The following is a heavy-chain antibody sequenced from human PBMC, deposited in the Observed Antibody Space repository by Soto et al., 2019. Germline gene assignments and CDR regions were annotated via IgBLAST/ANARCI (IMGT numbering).Heavy chain of an antibody. CDR1: GFTFSSYA. CDR2: ISYDGSNK. Sequence: QVQLVESGGGVVQPGRSLRLSCAASGFTFSSYAMHWVRQAPGKGLEWVAVISYDGSNKYYADSVKGRFTISRDNSKNKLYLHMNRLRAEDTAVYYCERDASPEWEPHWYFDLWGRGTLVTVCS. J-gene: IGHJ2*01. D-gene: IGHD1-26*01. CDR3: ERDASPEWEPHWYFDL. V-gene: IGHV3-30*14.